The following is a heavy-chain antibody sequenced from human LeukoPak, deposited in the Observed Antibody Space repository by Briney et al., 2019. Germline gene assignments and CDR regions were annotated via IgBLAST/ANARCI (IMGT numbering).Heavy chain of an antibody. CDR3: ARGSIAAAGTWPMSWFDP. V-gene: IGHV4-34*01. CDR1: GGSFSGYY. D-gene: IGHD6-13*01. CDR2: INHSGST. Sequence: PSETLSLTYAVYGGSFSGYYWSWIRQPPGKGLEWIGEINHSGSTNYNPSLKSRVTISVDTSKNQFSLKLSSVTAADTAVYYCARGSIAAAGTWPMSWFDPWGQGTLVTVSS. J-gene: IGHJ5*02.